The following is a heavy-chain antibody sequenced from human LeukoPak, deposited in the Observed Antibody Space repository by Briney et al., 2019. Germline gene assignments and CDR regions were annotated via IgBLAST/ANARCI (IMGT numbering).Heavy chain of an antibody. Sequence: ASVKVSCKASGYTFTSYYMHWVRQAPGQGLEWMGIINPSGGSTTYAQNFQGRVTMTRDASTSAVYMELSSLRSEDTAVYYCARVYCSSTSCYAASYFDYWGQGTLVTVPS. D-gene: IGHD2-2*01. J-gene: IGHJ4*02. CDR3: ARVYCSSTSCYAASYFDY. CDR2: INPSGGST. V-gene: IGHV1-46*01. CDR1: GYTFTSYY.